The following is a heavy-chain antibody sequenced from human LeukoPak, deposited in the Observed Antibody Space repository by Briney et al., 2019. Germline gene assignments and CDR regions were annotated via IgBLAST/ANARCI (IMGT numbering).Heavy chain of an antibody. CDR1: GGSISSYY. D-gene: IGHD5-12*01. V-gene: IGHV4-59*12. CDR2: IYYSGST. CDR3: ARRSAVATTFGY. J-gene: IGHJ4*02. Sequence: PSETLSLTCTVSGGSISSYYWSWIRQPPGKGLEWIGYIYYSGSTNYNPSLKSRVTISVDTSKNQFSLKLSSVTAADTAVYYCARRSAVATTFGYWGQGTLVTVSS.